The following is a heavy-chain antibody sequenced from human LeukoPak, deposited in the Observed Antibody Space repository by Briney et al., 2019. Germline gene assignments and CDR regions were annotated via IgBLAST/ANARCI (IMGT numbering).Heavy chain of an antibody. CDR2: ISYDGSNK. J-gene: IGHJ4*02. D-gene: IGHD6-19*01. V-gene: IGHV3-30*18. CDR3: AKDVSSGWFSY. CDR1: GFTFSSYG. Sequence: GRSLRLSCAASGFTFSSYGMHWVRQAPGKGLEWVAVISYDGSNKYYADSVKGRFTISRDNSKNTLYLQVNSLRAEDTAVYYCAKDVSSGWFSYWGQGTLVTVSS.